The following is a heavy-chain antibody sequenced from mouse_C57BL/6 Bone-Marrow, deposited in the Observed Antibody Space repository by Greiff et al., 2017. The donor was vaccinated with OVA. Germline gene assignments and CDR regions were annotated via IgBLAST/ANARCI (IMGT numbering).Heavy chain of an antibody. V-gene: IGHV1-72*01. CDR2: IDPNGGGT. D-gene: IGHD2-5*01. Sequence: QVQLQQPGAELVKPGASVKLSCKASGYTFTSYWMHWVKQRPGRGLEWIGRIDPNGGGTKYNEKFKSKATLTVDKPSSTAYMQLSSLTSEDSAVYYCARGIYSNYMVYYAMDYWGQGTSVTVSS. CDR1: GYTFTSYW. J-gene: IGHJ4*01. CDR3: ARGIYSNYMVYYAMDY.